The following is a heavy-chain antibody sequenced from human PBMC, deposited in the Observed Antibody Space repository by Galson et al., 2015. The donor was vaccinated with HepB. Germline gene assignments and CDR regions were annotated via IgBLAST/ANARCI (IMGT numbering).Heavy chain of an antibody. D-gene: IGHD5/OR15-5a*01. CDR1: GFTFDDYA. V-gene: IGHV3-9*01. J-gene: IGHJ6*02. Sequence: SLRLSCAGSGFTFDDYAMYWVRQVPGKGLEWVSSIGWNGVDVAYGDAVKGRFTISRDNPRNSLYLQMNSLTVEDTAFYFCARSTRPSQDHYYCFYGLDVWGQGTTVSVSS. CDR2: IGWNGVDV. CDR3: ARSTRPSQDHYYCFYGLDV.